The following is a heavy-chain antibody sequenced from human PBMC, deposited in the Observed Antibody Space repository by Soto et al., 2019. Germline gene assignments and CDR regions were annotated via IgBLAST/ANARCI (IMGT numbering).Heavy chain of an antibody. CDR1: GFTFSSYA. V-gene: IGHV3-30-3*01. J-gene: IGHJ4*02. Sequence: GGSLRLSCAASGFTFSSYAMHWVRQAPGKGLEWVAVISYDGSNKYYADSVKGRFTISRDNSKNTLYLQMNSLRAEDTAVYYCARGDVDIVATITNYWGQGTLVTVSS. D-gene: IGHD5-12*01. CDR3: ARGDVDIVATITNY. CDR2: ISYDGSNK.